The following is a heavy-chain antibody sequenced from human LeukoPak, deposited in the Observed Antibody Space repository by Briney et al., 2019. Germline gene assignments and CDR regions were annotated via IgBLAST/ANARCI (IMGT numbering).Heavy chain of an antibody. CDR2: IYYSGST. V-gene: IGHV4-59*08. CDR3: ARHYGP. D-gene: IGHD4-17*01. CDR1: GGSTSSYY. J-gene: IGHJ5*02. Sequence: KASETLSLTCTVSGGSTSSYYWNWIRQPPGKGLEWIGYIYYSGSTNYNPSLKSRVTISVDTSKNQFSLKLSSVTAADTAVYYCARHYGPWGQGTLVTVSS.